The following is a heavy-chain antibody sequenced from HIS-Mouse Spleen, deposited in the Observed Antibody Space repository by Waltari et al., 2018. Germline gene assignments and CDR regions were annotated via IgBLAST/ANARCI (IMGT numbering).Heavy chain of an antibody. CDR1: GFTVSSNY. Sequence: EVQLVESGGGLIQPGGSLRLSCAASGFTVSSNYMSWVHQAPGKGLEWVSVIYSGGSKYYADSVKGRFTISRDNSKNTLYLQMNSLRAEDTAVYYCAGGVGSSWYYFDYWGQGTLVTVSS. V-gene: IGHV3-53*01. CDR2: IYSGGSK. J-gene: IGHJ4*02. CDR3: AGGVGSSWYYFDY. D-gene: IGHD6-13*01.